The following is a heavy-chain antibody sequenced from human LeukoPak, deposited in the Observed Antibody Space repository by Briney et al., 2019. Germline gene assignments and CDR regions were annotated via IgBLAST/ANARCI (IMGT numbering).Heavy chain of an antibody. D-gene: IGHD2-15*01. Sequence: GGSLRLSCAASGFTFSSYSMNWVRQAPGKGLEWVSSISSSSSYIYYADSVKGGFTISRDNAKNSLYLQMNSLRAEDTAVYYCARDELCSGGSCYLTRLFDYWGQGTLVTVSS. CDR1: GFTFSSYS. J-gene: IGHJ4*02. CDR3: ARDELCSGGSCYLTRLFDY. CDR2: ISSSSSYI. V-gene: IGHV3-21*01.